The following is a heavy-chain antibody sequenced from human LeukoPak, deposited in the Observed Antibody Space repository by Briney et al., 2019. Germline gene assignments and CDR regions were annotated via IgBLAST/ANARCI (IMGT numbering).Heavy chain of an antibody. J-gene: IGHJ4*02. CDR1: GYTFTNYG. CDR2: ISTYDGNT. CDR3: ARDPRITISTAGPDPFFDY. Sequence: ASVKVSCKASGYTFTNYGISWVRQAPGQGLEWMGWISTYDGNTNYAQNLQGRVTMTTYTSTTTAYMELRSLRSDDTAVYYCARDPRITISTAGPDPFFDYWGQGTLVTVSS. D-gene: IGHD6-13*01. V-gene: IGHV1-18*01.